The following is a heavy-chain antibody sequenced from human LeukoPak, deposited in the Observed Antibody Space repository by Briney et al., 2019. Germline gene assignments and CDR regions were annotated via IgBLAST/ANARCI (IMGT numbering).Heavy chain of an antibody. CDR2: INWNGGST. D-gene: IGHD3-22*01. CDR3: ARAGHYYDSSGYHNAEALDI. Sequence: PGGSLRLSCAASGFTFDDYGMSWVRQAPGKGLEWVSGINWNGGSTGYADSVKGRFTISRDNAKNSLYLQMNSLRAEDTALYYCARAGHYYDSSGYHNAEALDIWGQGTMVTVSS. CDR1: GFTFDDYG. V-gene: IGHV3-20*04. J-gene: IGHJ3*02.